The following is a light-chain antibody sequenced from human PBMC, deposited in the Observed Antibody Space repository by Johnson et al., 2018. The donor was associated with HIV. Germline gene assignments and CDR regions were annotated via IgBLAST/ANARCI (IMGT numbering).Light chain of an antibody. J-gene: IGLJ1*01. V-gene: IGLV1-51*02. CDR2: ENN. CDR1: SSNIGNNY. CDR3: GTWDASLSVNV. Sequence: QSVLTQPPSVSAAPGQKVTISCSGSSSNIGNNYVSWYQQLPGTAPKLLIYENNKRPSGIPDRFSGSKSGTSATLGITGLQTGDEADYYCGTWDASLSVNVCGRGTKVTCL.